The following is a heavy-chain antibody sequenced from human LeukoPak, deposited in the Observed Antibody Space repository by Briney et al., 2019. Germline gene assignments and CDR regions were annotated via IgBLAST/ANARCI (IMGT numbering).Heavy chain of an antibody. V-gene: IGHV3-7*04. Sequence: TGGSLRLSCAASRFTLSTYWMSWVRQAPGKGLEWVAHIKQDGSQEYYVDSVKGRFTISRDSARNSLYLQMNSLRAEDTAVYYCARGRPHGNDYWGQGTLVTVSS. CDR3: ARGRPHGNDY. CDR1: RFTLSTYW. D-gene: IGHD4-23*01. J-gene: IGHJ4*02. CDR2: IKQDGSQE.